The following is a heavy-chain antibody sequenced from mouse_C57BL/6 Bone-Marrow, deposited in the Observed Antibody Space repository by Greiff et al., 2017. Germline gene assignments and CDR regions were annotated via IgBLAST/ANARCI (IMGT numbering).Heavy chain of an antibody. J-gene: IGHJ4*01. CDR1: GFTFSDYG. V-gene: IGHV5-17*01. D-gene: IGHD4-1*01. CDR3: ARYWDWAMDY. Sequence: EVMLVESGGGLVKPGGSLKLSCAASGFTFSDYGMHWVRQAPEKGLEWVAYISSGSGTIYYADTVKGRFTISRDNAKNTLFLQMNSLRSEDTAMXYCARYWDWAMDYWGQGTSVTVSS. CDR2: ISSGSGTI.